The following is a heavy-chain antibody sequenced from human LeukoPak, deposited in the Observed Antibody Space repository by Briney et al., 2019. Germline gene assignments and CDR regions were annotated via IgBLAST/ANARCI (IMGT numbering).Heavy chain of an antibody. CDR3: ARGPPRLALSQRIYYYYGMDV. CDR2: IYYSGST. CDR1: GGSISSSSYY. V-gene: IGHV4-61*05. J-gene: IGHJ6*02. Sequence: PSETLSLTCTVSGGSISSSSYYWGWIRQPPGKGLEWIGYIYYSGSTNYNPSLKSRVTISVDTSKNQFSLKLSSVTAADTAVYYCARGPPRLALSQRIYYYYGMDVWGQGTTVTVSS. D-gene: IGHD6-6*01.